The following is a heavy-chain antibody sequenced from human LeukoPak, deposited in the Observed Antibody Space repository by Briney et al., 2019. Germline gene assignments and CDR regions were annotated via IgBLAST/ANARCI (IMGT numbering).Heavy chain of an antibody. CDR1: GFTFSNYA. J-gene: IGHJ6*04. CDR3: AKIEVTMVRGFISYYYYGMDV. D-gene: IGHD3-10*01. Sequence: GGFLRLSCAASGFTFSNYAMSWVRQAPGKGLEWVSAISDSGDDTYYADSVRGRFTISRDNSKNTLYLQMNSLRAEDTAVFYCAKIEVTMVRGFISYYYYGMDVWGKGTTVTVSS. CDR2: ISDSGDDT. V-gene: IGHV3-23*01.